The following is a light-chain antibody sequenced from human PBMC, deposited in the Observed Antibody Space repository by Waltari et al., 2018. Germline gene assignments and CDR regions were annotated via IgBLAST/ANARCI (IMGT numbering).Light chain of an antibody. CDR2: GSS. V-gene: IGKV1-39*01. Sequence: DIQMTQSPSSLSASVGDTVTVTCRASQNIRTYLNWYQQKTAKAPKLLIYGSSTLQRGVPSRVRGSASGTEFTLTVTNLQPDDFATYFCQQSFSSPWTFGQVTTVNI. CDR1: QNIRTY. J-gene: IGKJ1*01. CDR3: QQSFSSPWT.